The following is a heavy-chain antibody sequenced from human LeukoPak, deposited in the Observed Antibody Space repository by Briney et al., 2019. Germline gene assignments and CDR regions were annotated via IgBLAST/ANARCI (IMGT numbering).Heavy chain of an antibody. D-gene: IGHD1-26*01. J-gene: IGHJ1*01. Sequence: GGSLRLSCAASGFTVSRNYMSWVRQAPGKGLEWVSVIYSGGSTYYADSVKGRFTISRDNSNNTLNLQMNSLRVEDTAVYYCARDRGGSYLQGYFLHWGQGSLVIVSS. CDR3: ARDRGGSYLQGYFLH. CDR1: GFTVSRNY. CDR2: IYSGGST. V-gene: IGHV3-66*01.